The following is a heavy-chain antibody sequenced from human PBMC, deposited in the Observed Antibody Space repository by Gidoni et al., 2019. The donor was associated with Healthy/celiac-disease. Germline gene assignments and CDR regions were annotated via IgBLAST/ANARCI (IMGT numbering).Heavy chain of an antibody. CDR3: ASGPEQWLVPFDY. D-gene: IGHD6-19*01. CDR2: IYHSGST. J-gene: IGHJ4*02. Sequence: QVQLQESGPGLVKPSETLSLTCTVSGYSISSGYYWCWIRQPPGKGLEWIGSIYHSGSTYYNPSLKSRVTISVDTSKNQFSLKLSSVTAADTAVYYCASGPEQWLVPFDYWGQGTLVTVSS. CDR1: GYSISSGYY. V-gene: IGHV4-38-2*02.